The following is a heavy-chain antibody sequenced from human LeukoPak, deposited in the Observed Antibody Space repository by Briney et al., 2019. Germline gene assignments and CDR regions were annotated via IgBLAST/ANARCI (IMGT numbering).Heavy chain of an antibody. Sequence: ASVKVSCKASGYTFTSYYMHWVRQAPGQGLEWMGIINPSGGSTSYAQKFRGRVTMTRDTSTSTVYMELSSLRSEDTAVYYCAREGVVVVSFDYWGQGTLVTVSS. CDR2: INPSGGST. CDR3: AREGVVVVSFDY. J-gene: IGHJ4*02. V-gene: IGHV1-46*01. CDR1: GYTFTSYY. D-gene: IGHD3-22*01.